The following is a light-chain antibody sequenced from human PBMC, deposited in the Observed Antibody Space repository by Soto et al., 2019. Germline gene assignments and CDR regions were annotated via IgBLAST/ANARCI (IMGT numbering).Light chain of an antibody. Sequence: QSVLTQPPSASGTPRQRVTISCSGSISNIESNTVNWYQQFPGTAPKLLIYTTNQRTSGVPDRFSDSKSGTSASLAISGLQSEDEAAYYCSAWDDSLNGVVFGGGTKLTVL. CDR2: TTN. CDR3: SAWDDSLNGVV. J-gene: IGLJ2*01. V-gene: IGLV1-44*01. CDR1: ISNIESNT.